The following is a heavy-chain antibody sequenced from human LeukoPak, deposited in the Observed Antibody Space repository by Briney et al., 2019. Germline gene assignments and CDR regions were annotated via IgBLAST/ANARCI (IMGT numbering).Heavy chain of an antibody. CDR3: ARAGAAAGTNLFDY. J-gene: IGHJ4*02. CDR1: GGSISSYY. D-gene: IGHD6-13*01. CDR2: IYYSGST. Sequence: PSETLSLTCTVPGGSISSYYWSWIRQPPGKGLEWIGYIYYSGSTNYNPSLKSRVTISVDTSKNQFSLKLSSVTAADTAVYYCARAGAAAGTNLFDYWGQGTLVTVSS. V-gene: IGHV4-59*01.